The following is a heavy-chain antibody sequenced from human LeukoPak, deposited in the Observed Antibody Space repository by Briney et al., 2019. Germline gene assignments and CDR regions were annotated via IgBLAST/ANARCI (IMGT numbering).Heavy chain of an antibody. CDR3: ARDKTAGVPAAMNYYYYGMDV. D-gene: IGHD2-2*01. V-gene: IGHV3-21*01. CDR1: GFTFSSYS. Sequence: PGGSLRLSCAASGFTFSSYSMNWVRQAPGKGLEWVSSISSSSSYIYYADSVKGRFTISRDNSKNTLYLQMNSLRAEDTAVYYCARDKTAGVPAAMNYYYYGMDVWGKGTTVTVSS. CDR2: ISSSSSYI. J-gene: IGHJ6*04.